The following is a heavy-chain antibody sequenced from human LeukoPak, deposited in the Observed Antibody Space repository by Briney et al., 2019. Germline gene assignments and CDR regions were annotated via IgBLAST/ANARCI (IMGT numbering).Heavy chain of an antibody. J-gene: IGHJ1*01. Sequence: GASVKVSCKASGYTFTSYDINWVRQATGQGLEWMGWMNPNSGNTGYAQKFQGRVTMTRNTSISTAYMELRSLRSDDTAVYYCARGAPNYYDSSGYLQHWGQGTLVTVSS. CDR2: MNPNSGNT. CDR3: ARGAPNYYDSSGYLQH. CDR1: GYTFTSYD. V-gene: IGHV1-8*01. D-gene: IGHD3-22*01.